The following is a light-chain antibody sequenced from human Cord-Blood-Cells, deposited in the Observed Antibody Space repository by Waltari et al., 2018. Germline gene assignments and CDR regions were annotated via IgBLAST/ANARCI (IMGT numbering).Light chain of an antibody. Sequence: DFGMTQSPDSLAGSLGGRATLNCKSSQSVLYRSNNKNYLAWYQQKPGQPPKLLIYWASTRESGVPDRFSGSGSGTDFTLTISSLQAEDVAVYYCQQYYSTPFTFGPGTKVDIK. J-gene: IGKJ3*01. CDR1: QSVLYRSNNKNY. CDR3: QQYYSTPFT. CDR2: WAS. V-gene: IGKV4-1*01.